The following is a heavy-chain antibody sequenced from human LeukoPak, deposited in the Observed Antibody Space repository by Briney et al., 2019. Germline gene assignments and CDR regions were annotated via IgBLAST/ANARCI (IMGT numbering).Heavy chain of an antibody. Sequence: GGSLRLSCAAPGFTFSSYAMSWVRQAPGKGLEWVSAISGSGGSTYYADSVKGRFTISRDNSKNTLYLQMNSLRAEDTAVYYCAKDQMDIVVVPAAIGFRFDPWGQGTLVTVSS. V-gene: IGHV3-23*01. D-gene: IGHD2-2*03. J-gene: IGHJ5*02. CDR2: ISGSGGST. CDR1: GFTFSSYA. CDR3: AKDQMDIVVVPAAIGFRFDP.